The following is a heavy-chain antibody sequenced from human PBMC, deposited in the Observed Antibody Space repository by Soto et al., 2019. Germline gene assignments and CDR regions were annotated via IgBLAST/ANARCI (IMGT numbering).Heavy chain of an antibody. J-gene: IGHJ3*02. CDR2: IYYSGST. D-gene: IGHD6-19*01. CDR3: ARVAQQWLYAFDI. Sequence: SETLSLTCTVSGGSISSYYWSWIRQPPGKGLEWIGYIYYSGSTNYNPSLKSRVTISVDTSKNQFSLKLSSVTAADTAVYYCARVAQQWLYAFDIWGQGTMVTVSS. CDR1: GGSISSYY. V-gene: IGHV4-59*01.